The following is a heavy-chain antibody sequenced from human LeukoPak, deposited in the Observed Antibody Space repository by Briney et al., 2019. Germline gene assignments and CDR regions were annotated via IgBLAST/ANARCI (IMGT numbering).Heavy chain of an antibody. CDR3: AKPAGYYDILTGYLPFDY. Sequence: GGSLRLSCAASGFTFSSYAMSWVRQAPGKGLEWVSAISGSGGSTYYADSVKGRFTLSRDNSKNTLYLQMNSLRAEDTAVYYCAKPAGYYDILTGYLPFDYWGQGTLVTVSS. CDR1: GFTFSSYA. V-gene: IGHV3-23*01. CDR2: ISGSGGST. D-gene: IGHD3-9*01. J-gene: IGHJ4*02.